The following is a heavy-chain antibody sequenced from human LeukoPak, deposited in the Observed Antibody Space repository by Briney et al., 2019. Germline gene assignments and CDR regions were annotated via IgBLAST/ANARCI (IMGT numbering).Heavy chain of an antibody. Sequence: ASVKVSCKASGYTFTGYYMHWVRQAPGQGLEWMGIINPRGGSTSYAQKFQGRVTLTRDTSTSTVYMELSSLRSEDTAVYYCVRDLFAYDSSGYYFDYWGQGTLVTVSS. J-gene: IGHJ4*02. CDR3: VRDLFAYDSSGYYFDY. CDR2: INPRGGST. D-gene: IGHD3-22*01. V-gene: IGHV1-46*01. CDR1: GYTFTGYY.